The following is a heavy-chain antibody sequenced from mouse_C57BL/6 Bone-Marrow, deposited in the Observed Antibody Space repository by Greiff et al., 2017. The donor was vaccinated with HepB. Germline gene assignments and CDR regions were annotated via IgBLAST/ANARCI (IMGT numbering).Heavy chain of an antibody. J-gene: IGHJ2*01. D-gene: IGHD1-1*01. V-gene: IGHV5-9-1*02. Sequence: DVMLVESGEGLVKPGGSLKLSCAASGFTFSSYAMSWVRQTPEKRLEWVAYISSGGDYIYYADTVKGRFTISRDNARNTLYLQMSSLKSEDTAMYYCTRESLPTVYFDYWGQGTTLTVSS. CDR2: ISSGGDYI. CDR3: TRESLPTVYFDY. CDR1: GFTFSSYA.